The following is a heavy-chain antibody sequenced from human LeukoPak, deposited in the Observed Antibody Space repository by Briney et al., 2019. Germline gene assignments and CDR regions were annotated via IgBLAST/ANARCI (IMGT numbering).Heavy chain of an antibody. D-gene: IGHD3-10*01. Sequence: SETRSLTCTVSGGSISSSSYYWGWIRQPPGKGLEWIGSIYYSGSTYSNPSLKSRVTISVDTSKNQFSLQLNSVTPEDTAVYYCARNTPDFGTHQRFDPWGQGTLVTVSS. V-gene: IGHV4-39*07. CDR2: IYYSGST. CDR3: ARNTPDFGTHQRFDP. CDR1: GGSISSSSYY. J-gene: IGHJ5*02.